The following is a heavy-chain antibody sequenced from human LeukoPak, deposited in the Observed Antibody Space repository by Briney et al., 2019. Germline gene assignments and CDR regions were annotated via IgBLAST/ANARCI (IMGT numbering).Heavy chain of an antibody. D-gene: IGHD6-19*01. J-gene: IGHJ4*02. CDR3: ARDETGWSRDY. CDR1: GFTFSSYS. CDR2: ISASGSHI. Sequence: GGPLRLSCAASGFTFSSYSMSWVRQAPGKGLEWVSSISASGSHIYFAESLKGRFTISRDNAKNSLYLEINSLRAEDTAVYFCARDETGWSRDYWGQGTLVTVSS. V-gene: IGHV3-21*01.